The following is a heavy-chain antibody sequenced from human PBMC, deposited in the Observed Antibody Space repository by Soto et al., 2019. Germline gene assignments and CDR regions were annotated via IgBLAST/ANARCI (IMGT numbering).Heavy chain of an antibody. CDR1: GFAFSSYA. J-gene: IGHJ4*02. D-gene: IGHD1-26*01. V-gene: IGHV3-23*01. CDR3: AKVPVGATGRFDY. CDR2: IGGSGGTT. Sequence: GGSLTLSCAASGFAFSSYAMNWVRQAPGKGLEWVSAIGGSGGTTFYADSVKGRFSISRDNSKNMLHLQMNSLRAEDTAVHYCAKVPVGATGRFDYWGQGTLVTVSS.